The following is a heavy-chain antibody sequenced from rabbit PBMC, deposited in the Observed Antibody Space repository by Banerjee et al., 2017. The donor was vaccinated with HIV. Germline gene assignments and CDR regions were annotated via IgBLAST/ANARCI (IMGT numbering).Heavy chain of an antibody. CDR1: GIDFSSYYR. CDR2: IATVSGGTI. Sequence: QQQLEESGGGLVKPGGTLTLTCKASGIDFSSYYRMCWVRQAPGRGLELIACIATVSGGTIWYASWAKGRFTISKTSSTTVTLQMTSLTAADTATYFCARLAGSSYYWYFNLWGPGTLVTVS. J-gene: IGHJ4*01. V-gene: IGHV1S45*01. CDR3: ARLAGSSYYWYFNL. D-gene: IGHD8-1*01.